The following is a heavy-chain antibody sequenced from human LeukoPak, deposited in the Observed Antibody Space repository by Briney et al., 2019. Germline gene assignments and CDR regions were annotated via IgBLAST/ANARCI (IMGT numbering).Heavy chain of an antibody. CDR2: INWNGGST. D-gene: IGHD6-19*01. CDR1: GFTFDDYG. Sequence: RAGGSLRLSCAASGFTFDDYGMSWARQAPGKGLEWVSGINWNGGSTGYADSVKGRFTISRDNAKNSLYLQMNSLRAEDTALYYCARDSSSGWYGEDYWGQGTLVTVSS. V-gene: IGHV3-20*04. J-gene: IGHJ4*02. CDR3: ARDSSSGWYGEDY.